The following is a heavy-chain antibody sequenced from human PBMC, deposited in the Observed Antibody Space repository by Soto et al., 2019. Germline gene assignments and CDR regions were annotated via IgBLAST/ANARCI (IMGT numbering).Heavy chain of an antibody. V-gene: IGHV3-33*01. D-gene: IGHD3-22*01. CDR1: GFTFSSYG. Sequence: GGSLRRSCSASGFTFSSYGMHWVRQAPGKGLEWVAVIWYDGSNKYYADSVKGRSTISRDNSKNTLYLQMNSLRAEDTAVYYCARVDYDSSGFFDYWGQGTLVTVSS. J-gene: IGHJ4*02. CDR2: IWYDGSNK. CDR3: ARVDYDSSGFFDY.